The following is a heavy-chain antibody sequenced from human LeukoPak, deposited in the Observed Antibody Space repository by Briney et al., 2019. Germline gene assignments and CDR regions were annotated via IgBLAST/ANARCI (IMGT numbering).Heavy chain of an antibody. CDR3: ARPDYDSSGTDY. J-gene: IGHJ4*02. CDR1: GASISSSNHY. CDR2: IYHSGRT. D-gene: IGHD3-22*01. V-gene: IGHV4-39*01. Sequence: SETLSLTCSVSGASISSSNHYWAWIRQPPGKGLEWIGSIYHSGRTYYNPSLKSRVTISVDTSKNQFSLKLSSVTAADTAVYYCARPDYDSSGTDYWGQGTLVTVSS.